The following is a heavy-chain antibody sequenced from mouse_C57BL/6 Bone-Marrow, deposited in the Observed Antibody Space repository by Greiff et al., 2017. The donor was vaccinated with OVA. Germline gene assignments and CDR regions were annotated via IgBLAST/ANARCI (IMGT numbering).Heavy chain of an antibody. J-gene: IGHJ2*01. CDR2: INPYNGGT. CDR1: GYTFTDYY. CDR3: AEGGDYGNYDYFDY. V-gene: IGHV1-19*01. Sequence: EVQLQQSGPVLVKPGASVKMSCKASGYTFTDYYMNWVKQSHGKSLEWIGVINPYNGGTSYNQKFKGKATLTVDKSSSTAYMELNSLTSEDSAVYYCAEGGDYGNYDYFDYWGQGTTLTVSS. D-gene: IGHD2-1*01.